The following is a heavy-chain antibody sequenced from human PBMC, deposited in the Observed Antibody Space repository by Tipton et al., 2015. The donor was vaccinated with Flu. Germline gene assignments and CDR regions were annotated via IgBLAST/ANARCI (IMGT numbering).Heavy chain of an antibody. V-gene: IGHV4-39*07. CDR3: ARLRANYYDSSGYSDY. CDR2: IYYSGST. CDR1: GGSISSSSYY. D-gene: IGHD3-22*01. Sequence: TLSLTCTVSGGSISSSSYYWGWIRQPPGKGLEWIGSIYYSGSTYYNPSLKSRVTISVDTSKNQFSLKLSSVTAVDTAVYYCARLRANYYDSSGYSDYWGQGTLVTVSS. J-gene: IGHJ4*02.